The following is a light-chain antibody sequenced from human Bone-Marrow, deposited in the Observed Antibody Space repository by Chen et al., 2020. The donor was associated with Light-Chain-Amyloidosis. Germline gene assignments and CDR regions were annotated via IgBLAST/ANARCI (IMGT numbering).Light chain of an antibody. Sequence: SYVLTQPSPVAVAPGQTATTARGGNNIGHTSVHWYQQPPGQAPLLVVYDDSDRPSGIPERLSGSNSGNTATLTISRVEAGDEADYYCQVWDRSSDRPVFGGGTKLTVL. CDR1: NIGHTS. CDR3: QVWDRSSDRPV. J-gene: IGLJ3*02. CDR2: DDS. V-gene: IGLV3-21*02.